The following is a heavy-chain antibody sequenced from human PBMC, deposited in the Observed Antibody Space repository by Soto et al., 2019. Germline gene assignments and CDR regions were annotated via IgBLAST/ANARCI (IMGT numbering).Heavy chain of an antibody. Sequence: SETLSLTCAVSGYSISSSNWWGWIRQPPGKGLEWIGYIYYSGSTNYNPSLKSRVTISVDTSKNQFSLKLSSVTAADTAVYYCARRWGTTFDYWGQGTLVTVSS. CDR3: ARRWGTTFDY. CDR1: GYSISSSNW. V-gene: IGHV4-28*01. CDR2: IYYSGST. D-gene: IGHD3-16*01. J-gene: IGHJ4*02.